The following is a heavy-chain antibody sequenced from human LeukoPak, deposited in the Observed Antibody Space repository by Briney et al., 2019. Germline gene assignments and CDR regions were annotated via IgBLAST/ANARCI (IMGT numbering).Heavy chain of an antibody. V-gene: IGHV3-23*01. CDR2: ISDSGGDT. D-gene: IGHD3-22*01. CDR1: GFTFSNYG. CDR3: AKGPYYYDSSGYSRRWFDP. Sequence: GGSLRLSCTASGFTFSNYGMAWVRQAPGKGLEWVSSISDSGGDTYYADSVKGRFTISRDNSKNTLNLQMNSLRAEDTAVYYCAKGPYYYDSSGYSRRWFDPWGQGTLVTVSS. J-gene: IGHJ5*02.